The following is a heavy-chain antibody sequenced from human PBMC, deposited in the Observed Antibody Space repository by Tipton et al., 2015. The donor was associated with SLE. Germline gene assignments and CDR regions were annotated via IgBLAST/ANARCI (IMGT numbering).Heavy chain of an antibody. Sequence: TLSLTCTVSSDSMSSYYWSWIRQPPGKGLEWIGCIYYSGSTNYNPSLKSRLTMSVDTSKNQFSLKLTSVTAADTAVYYCARGELYSGASLYYFEYWGQGTLATVSS. D-gene: IGHD1-7*01. CDR1: SDSMSSYY. CDR3: ARGELYSGASLYYFEY. CDR2: IYYSGST. V-gene: IGHV4-59*01. J-gene: IGHJ4*02.